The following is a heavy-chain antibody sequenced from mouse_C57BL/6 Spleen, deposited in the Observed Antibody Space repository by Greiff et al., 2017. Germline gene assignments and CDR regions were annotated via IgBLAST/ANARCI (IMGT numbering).Heavy chain of an antibody. CDR1: GYTFTSYW. CDR2: IDPSESYT. J-gene: IGHJ4*01. V-gene: IGHV1-50*01. D-gene: IGHD3-3*01. Sequence: QVQLQQPGAELVKPGASVKLSCKASGYTFTSYWMQWVKQRPGQGLEWIGEIDPSESYTNYNQKFKGKATLTVDTSSSTAYMQLSSLTSEDSAVYYCARRGDWAMDYWGQGTSVTVSS. CDR3: ARRGDWAMDY.